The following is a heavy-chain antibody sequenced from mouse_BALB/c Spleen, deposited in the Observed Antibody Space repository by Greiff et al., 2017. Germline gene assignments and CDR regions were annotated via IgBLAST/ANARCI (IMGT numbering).Heavy chain of an antibody. CDR2: ISYDGSN. J-gene: IGHJ3*01. D-gene: IGHD3-3*01. CDR3: ARADTAWFAY. CDR1: GYSITSGYY. V-gene: IGHV3-6*02. Sequence: EVQLVESGPGLVKPSQSLSLTCSVTGYSITSGYYWNWIRQFPGNKLEWMGYISYDGSNNYNPSLKNRISITRDTSKNQFFLKLNSVTTEDTATYYCARADTAWFAYWGQGTLVTVSA.